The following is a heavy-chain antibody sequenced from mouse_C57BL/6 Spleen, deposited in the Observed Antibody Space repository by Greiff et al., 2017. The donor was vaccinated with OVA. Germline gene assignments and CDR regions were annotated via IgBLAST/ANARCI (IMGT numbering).Heavy chain of an antibody. CDR2: ISSGGSYT. Sequence: EVQLVESGGDLVKPGGSLKLSCAASGFTFSSYGMSWVRQTPDKRLEWVATISSGGSYTYYPDSVKGRFTISRDNAKNPLYLQMSRLKSEDTAMFYCARHSRDAMDYWGQGTSVTVSS. CDR3: ARHSRDAMDY. V-gene: IGHV5-6*01. CDR1: GFTFSSYG. J-gene: IGHJ4*01.